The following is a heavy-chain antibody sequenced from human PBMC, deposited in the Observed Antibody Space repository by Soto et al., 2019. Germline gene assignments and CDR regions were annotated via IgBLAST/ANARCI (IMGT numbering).Heavy chain of an antibody. CDR2: ISAHNGNT. V-gene: IGHV1-18*01. D-gene: IGHD1-1*01. CDR1: GYIFTTYG. Sequence: QVHLVQSGAEVKKPGASVKVSCKGSGYIFTTYGITWVRQPPGQGLAWMGWISAHNGNTNYAQKLQGRVTVTRDTSTSTAYMELRNLRSDDTAVYYCARGRYGDYWGQGALVTVSS. CDR3: ARGRYGDY. J-gene: IGHJ4*02.